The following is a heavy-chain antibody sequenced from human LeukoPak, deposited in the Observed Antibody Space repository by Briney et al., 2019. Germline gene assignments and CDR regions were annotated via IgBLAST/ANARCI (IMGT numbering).Heavy chain of an antibody. J-gene: IGHJ4*02. CDR3: ASLIPAAGTRDY. V-gene: IGHV3-64D*06. CDR1: GFTFSSYA. CDR2: VSSDGGTT. Sequence: PGGSLRLSCSASGFTFSSYAMHWVRQAPGKGLDYVSAVSSDGGTTYYADSVKGRFTISRDNSKNTLYLQMSSLGDEDTAVYYCASLIPAAGTRDYRGQGTLVTVSS. D-gene: IGHD6-13*01.